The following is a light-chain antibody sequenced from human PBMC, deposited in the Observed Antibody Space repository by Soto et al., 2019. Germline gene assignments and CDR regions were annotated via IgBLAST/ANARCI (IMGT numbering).Light chain of an antibody. V-gene: IGKV1-5*01. CDR2: DAS. Sequence: DIQMTQSPSTLSASVGARVPITCRASQSISTWLAWYQQQPGKAPKLLIYDASSLEGGVPSRFSGSGSGTEFTLTISGLQPDDFATYYCQQYNSFSWTFGQGTKVDIK. CDR3: QQYNSFSWT. J-gene: IGKJ1*01. CDR1: QSISTW.